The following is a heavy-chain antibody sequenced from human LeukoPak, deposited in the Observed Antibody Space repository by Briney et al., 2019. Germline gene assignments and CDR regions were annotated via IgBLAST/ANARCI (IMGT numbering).Heavy chain of an antibody. J-gene: IGHJ6*02. CDR3: ASVVGHYYYGMDV. CDR2: IYHSGST. CDR1: GGSLSSSNW. Sequence: PSETLSLTCALSGGSLSSSNWWGWVRQPPGKGLEWIGEIYHSGSTNYNPSLKSRVTLSADTSKNRFSLKLSSVTAADTAVYYCASVVGHYYYGMDVWGRGTTVTVSS. V-gene: IGHV4-4*02. D-gene: IGHD2-2*01.